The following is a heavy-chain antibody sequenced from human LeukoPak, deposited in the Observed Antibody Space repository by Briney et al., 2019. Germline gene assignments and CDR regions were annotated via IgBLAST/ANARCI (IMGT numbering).Heavy chain of an antibody. Sequence: GASVKVSCKASGFTFTDYYMHWVRRAPGQGLEWMGWINPNSGGTNYAQKFQGRVSMTRDTSIRTAYMELSSLRSDDTAVYYCAREDRYSYHFWGQGTLVTVSS. V-gene: IGHV1-2*02. CDR3: AREDRYSYHF. CDR2: INPNSGGT. J-gene: IGHJ4*02. D-gene: IGHD5-18*01. CDR1: GFTFTDYY.